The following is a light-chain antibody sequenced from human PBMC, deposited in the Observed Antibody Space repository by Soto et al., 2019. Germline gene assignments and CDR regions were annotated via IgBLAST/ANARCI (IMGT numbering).Light chain of an antibody. J-gene: IGKJ2*01. CDR3: QVYGNSPMYT. CDR1: QSVSNSS. V-gene: IGKV3-20*01. CDR2: AAS. Sequence: EIVLTQSPGTLSLSPGERATFSCRASQSVSNSSLAWYHQKPGQAPRLLLFAASRRATGIPETFSGSGSGTDFTLTISRLEPEDFAVYYCQVYGNSPMYTFGQGTRLELK.